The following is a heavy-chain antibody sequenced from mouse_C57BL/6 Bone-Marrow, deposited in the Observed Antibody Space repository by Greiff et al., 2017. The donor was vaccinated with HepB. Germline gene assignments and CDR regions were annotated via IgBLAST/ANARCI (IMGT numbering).Heavy chain of an antibody. CDR3: ARGGDGNHWFAY. V-gene: IGHV1-9*01. D-gene: IGHD2-1*01. J-gene: IGHJ3*01. CDR2: ILPGSGST. Sequence: QVQLQQSGAELMKPGASVKLSCKATGYTFTGYWIEWVKQRPGHGLEWIGEILPGSGSTNYNEKFKGKATFTADTSYNTAYMQISSLTTEDSAIYDCARGGDGNHWFAYWGKGTLVTVSA. CDR1: GYTFTGYW.